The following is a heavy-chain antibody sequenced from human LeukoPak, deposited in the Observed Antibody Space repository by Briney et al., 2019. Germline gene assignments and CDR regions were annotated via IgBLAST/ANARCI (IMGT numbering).Heavy chain of an antibody. CDR3: ARGGSWFNS. CDR2: IYYSGST. V-gene: IGHV4-59*01. D-gene: IGHD2-15*01. CDR1: GGSISSYY. Sequence: SETLSLTRTVSGGSISSYYWSWIRQPPGKGLEWIGYIYYSGSTNYNPSLKSRVTISVDTSKNHFSPKLSSVTAADTAVYYCARGGSWFNSWGQGTLVTVSS. J-gene: IGHJ5*01.